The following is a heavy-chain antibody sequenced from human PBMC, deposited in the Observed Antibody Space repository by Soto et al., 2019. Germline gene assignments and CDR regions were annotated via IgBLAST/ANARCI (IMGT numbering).Heavy chain of an antibody. CDR2: INPNGGCT. J-gene: IGHJ4*02. V-gene: IGHV1-46*01. Sequence: QVQLVQSGAEVKKPGASVKVSCKASGYTFTSYYMHWVRQAPGQGLEWMGIINPNGGCTSYAQKSHGRVTMTRDTSTRTDYMELSSLRSEHTAVYYCAREARFQWELLGLSFDYWGQGSLVTVSS. CDR1: GYTFTSYY. D-gene: IGHD1-26*01. CDR3: AREARFQWELLGLSFDY.